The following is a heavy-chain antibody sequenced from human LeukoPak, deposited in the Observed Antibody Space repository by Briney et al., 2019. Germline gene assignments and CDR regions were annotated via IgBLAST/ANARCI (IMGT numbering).Heavy chain of an antibody. J-gene: IGHJ3*02. V-gene: IGHV3-23*01. Sequence: GGSLRLSCAASGFTFSSYAMSWVRQAPGKGLEWVSAISGSGGSTYYADSVKGRFTISRDNSKNTLYLQMNSLRAEDTPVNYCAKVGRYSYDSSGQTKAFDIWGQGTRVTVSS. CDR3: AKVGRYSYDSSGQTKAFDI. CDR2: ISGSGGST. CDR1: GFTFSSYA. D-gene: IGHD3-22*01.